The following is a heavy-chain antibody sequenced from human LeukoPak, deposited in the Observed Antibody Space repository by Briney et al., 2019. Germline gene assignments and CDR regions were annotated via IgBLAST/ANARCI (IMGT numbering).Heavy chain of an antibody. Sequence: GGSLRLPCAASGFTFSNYYMNWVRQAPGKGLEWVSYISSSSTTIKYADSVKGRFTISRDNAKNSLFLQMNSLRDEDTAVYYCARVSAYSSGWPLLDYWGQGALVTVSS. CDR3: ARVSAYSSGWPLLDY. CDR1: GFTFSNYY. V-gene: IGHV3-48*02. D-gene: IGHD6-19*01. J-gene: IGHJ4*02. CDR2: ISSSSTTI.